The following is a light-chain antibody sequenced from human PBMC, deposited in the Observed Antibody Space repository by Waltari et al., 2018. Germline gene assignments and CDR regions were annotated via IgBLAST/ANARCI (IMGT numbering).Light chain of an antibody. J-gene: IGKJ2*03. V-gene: IGKV3-20*01. CDR1: QSVSSDY. CDR3: QQYGSSPLYS. CDR2: GAS. Sequence: EIVLTQSPGTLSLSPGERATLSCRASQSVSSDYLGWYQQKPGQAPRLLLYGASSRATGIPDRFSGSGSGTDFTLTISRLEPEDFAVYYCQQYGSSPLYSFGQGTKLEIK.